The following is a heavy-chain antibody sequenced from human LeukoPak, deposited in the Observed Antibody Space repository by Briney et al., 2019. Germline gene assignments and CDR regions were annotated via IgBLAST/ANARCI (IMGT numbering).Heavy chain of an antibody. V-gene: IGHV4-59*01. CDR3: ARLSTYLETTEETPPVPYYYYYGMDV. Sequence: PSETLSLTCTVSGGSISSYYWSWIRQPPGKGLEWIGYIYYSGSTNYNPSLKSRVTISVDTSKNQFSLKLSSVTAADTAVYYRARLSTYLETTEETPPVPYYYYYGMDVWGQGTTVTVSS. J-gene: IGHJ6*02. CDR2: IYYSGST. D-gene: IGHD4-23*01. CDR1: GGSISSYY.